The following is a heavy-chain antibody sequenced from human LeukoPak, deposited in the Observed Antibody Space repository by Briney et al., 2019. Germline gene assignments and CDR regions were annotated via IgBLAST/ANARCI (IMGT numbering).Heavy chain of an antibody. CDR3: VRRVDTIEFDP. Sequence: GASVKVSCKVSGSTLTELSMHWVRQAPGEGLEWMGGFDPEDGEPIYAQKFQGRVTMTRDTSMTTAYMELSGLTFEDTAVYYCVRRVDTIEFDPWGQGTLVTVSS. J-gene: IGHJ5*02. V-gene: IGHV1-24*01. CDR2: FDPEDGEP. CDR1: GSTLTELS. D-gene: IGHD5-12*01.